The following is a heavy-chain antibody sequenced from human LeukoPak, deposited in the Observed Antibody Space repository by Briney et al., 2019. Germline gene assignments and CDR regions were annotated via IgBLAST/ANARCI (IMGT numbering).Heavy chain of an antibody. CDR2: IYSGGST. J-gene: IGHJ3*02. CDR3: ARFGNYDFWSGYDAFDI. CDR1: GFTVSSNY. D-gene: IGHD3-3*01. Sequence: GGSLRLSRAASGFTVSSNYMSWVRQAPGKGLEWVSVIYSGGSTYYADSVKGRFTISRDNSKNTLYLQMNSLRAEDTAVYYCARFGNYDFWSGYDAFDIWGQGTMVTVSS. V-gene: IGHV3-66*02.